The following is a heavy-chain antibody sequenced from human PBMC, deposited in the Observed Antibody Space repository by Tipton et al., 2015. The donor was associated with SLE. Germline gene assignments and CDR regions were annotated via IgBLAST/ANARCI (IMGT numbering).Heavy chain of an antibody. J-gene: IGHJ6*03. D-gene: IGHD3-22*01. Sequence: TLSLTCTVSGGSISSSSYYWGWIRQPPGKGLEWIGSIYYSGSTYYNPSLKSRVTISVDTSKNQFSLKLSSVTAADTAVYYCARGVGGSGYSYYYYYMDVWGKGTTVTVSS. CDR2: IYYSGST. V-gene: IGHV4-39*07. CDR1: GGSISSSSYY. CDR3: ARGVGGSGYSYYYYYMDV.